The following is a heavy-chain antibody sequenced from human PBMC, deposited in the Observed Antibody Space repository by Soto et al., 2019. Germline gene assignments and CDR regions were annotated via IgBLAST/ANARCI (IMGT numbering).Heavy chain of an antibody. CDR1: GDPISYADYY. Sequence: PSETLSLTCSVSGDPISYADYYVTWIRQPPVKGLQFIGYVYSTGTTYSDHSFQRRVGMSHDTSKNQFSITQSYLLTAAPSAYYGARATYGDLRYWGQGPMVTVSS. CDR3: ARATYGDLRY. V-gene: IGHV4-30-4*02. D-gene: IGHD4-17*01. CDR2: VYSTGTT. J-gene: IGHJ4*02.